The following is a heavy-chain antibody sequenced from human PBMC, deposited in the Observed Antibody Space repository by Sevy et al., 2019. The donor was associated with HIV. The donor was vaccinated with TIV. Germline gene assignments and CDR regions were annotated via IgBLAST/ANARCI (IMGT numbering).Heavy chain of an antibody. CDR3: ARDPTLDFWSGWDPLCWFDP. J-gene: IGHJ5*02. V-gene: IGHV4-38-2*02. CDR1: GYSISSGYY. CDR2: IYHSGST. Sequence: SETLSLTCTVSGYSISSGYYWGWIRQPPGKGLEWIGSIYHSGSTYYNPSLKSRVTISVDTSKNQFSLKLSSVIAADTAVYYCARDPTLDFWSGWDPLCWFDPWGQGTLVTVSS. D-gene: IGHD3-3*01.